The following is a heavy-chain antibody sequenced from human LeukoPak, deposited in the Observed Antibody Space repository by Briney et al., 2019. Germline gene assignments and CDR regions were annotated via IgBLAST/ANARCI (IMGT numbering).Heavy chain of an antibody. CDR3: ARQKQTIVVVPAALEYYYYYYMDV. V-gene: IGHV5-51*01. CDR2: IYPGDSDT. CDR1: GYSYTSYW. Sequence: GESLKISCKGSGYSYTSYWIGWVRQMPGKGLEWMGIIYPGDSDTRYSPSFQGQVTISADKSISTAYLQWSSLKASDTAMYYCARQKQTIVVVPAALEYYYYYYMDVWGKGTTVTDSS. D-gene: IGHD2-2*01. J-gene: IGHJ6*03.